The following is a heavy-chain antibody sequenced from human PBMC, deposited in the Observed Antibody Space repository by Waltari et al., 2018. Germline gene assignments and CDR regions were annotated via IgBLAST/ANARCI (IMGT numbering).Heavy chain of an antibody. J-gene: IGHJ3*02. Sequence: EVQLVESGGGLVQPGGSLRLSCAASGFTFSSYDMSWVRQAPGKGLEVVSAISGSVGSTYYADSVKGRFTISRDNSKNTLYLQMNSLRAEDTAVYYCARGDYDFQDAFDIWGQGTMVSVSS. CDR2: ISGSVGST. D-gene: IGHD3-3*01. CDR1: GFTFSSYD. V-gene: IGHV3-23*04. CDR3: ARGDYDFQDAFDI.